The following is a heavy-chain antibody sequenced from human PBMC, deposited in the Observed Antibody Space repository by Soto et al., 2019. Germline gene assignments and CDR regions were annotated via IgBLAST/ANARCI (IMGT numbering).Heavy chain of an antibody. J-gene: IGHJ5*01. Sequence: SETLSLTCTVSGDSVTSGDYYWSWIRQPPGKGLEWIGYIYYSGNTNYSPSLKSRVAISLDTSHNQFSLKLSSVTAADTAVYFCARIPVDTYMTYWFDAWGQGTLVTVSS. V-gene: IGHV4-61*08. CDR3: ARIPVDTYMTYWFDA. CDR1: GDSVTSGDYY. D-gene: IGHD5-18*01. CDR2: IYYSGNT.